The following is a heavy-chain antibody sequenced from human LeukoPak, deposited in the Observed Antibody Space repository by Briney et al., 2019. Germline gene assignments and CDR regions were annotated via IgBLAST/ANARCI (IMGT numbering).Heavy chain of an antibody. D-gene: IGHD3-22*01. CDR3: ARGPYYDSSDYYLNWFDP. J-gene: IGHJ5*02. V-gene: IGHV1-46*01. Sequence: ASVKVSFKASGYTFTSYYMHWVRQAPGQGLEWMGIINPSGGSTSYAQKFQGRVTMTRDMSTSTVYMELSSLRSDDTAVYYCARGPYYDSSDYYLNWFDPWGQGTLVTVSS. CDR1: GYTFTSYY. CDR2: INPSGGST.